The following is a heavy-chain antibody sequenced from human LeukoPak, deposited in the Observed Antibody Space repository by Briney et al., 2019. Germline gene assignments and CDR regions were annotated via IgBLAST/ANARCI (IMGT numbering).Heavy chain of an antibody. CDR3: ARAGDCSGGSCYSRGPEYFQH. V-gene: IGHV1-46*01. D-gene: IGHD2-15*01. CDR2: INPSGGST. CDR1: GYTFTSYY. Sequence: APVKVSCKASGYTFTSYYMHWVRQAPGQGLEWMAIINPSGGSTNYAQKFQGRVTMTRDMSTSTVYMELSSLRSEDTAVYYCARAGDCSGGSCYSRGPEYFQHWGQGTLVTVSS. J-gene: IGHJ1*01.